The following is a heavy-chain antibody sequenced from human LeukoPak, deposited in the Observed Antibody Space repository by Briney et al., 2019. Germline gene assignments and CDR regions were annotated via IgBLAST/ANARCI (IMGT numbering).Heavy chain of an antibody. J-gene: IGHJ4*02. Sequence: SQTLSLTCVISGDSVSSNNAAWNWLRQSPSRGLEWLGRTYYRSKWYNDYALSVRSRLTINPDTSKNQFSLQLKSVNTEDTAVYYCAREGGYDPFEYWGQGTLVTVSS. V-gene: IGHV6-1*01. CDR1: GDSVSSNNAA. CDR3: AREGGYDPFEY. CDR2: TYYRSKWYN. D-gene: IGHD5-12*01.